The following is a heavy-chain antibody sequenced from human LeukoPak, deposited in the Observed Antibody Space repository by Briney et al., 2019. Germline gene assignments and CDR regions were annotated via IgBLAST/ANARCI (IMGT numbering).Heavy chain of an antibody. J-gene: IGHJ4*02. CDR3: ARGGTGDLRFFDY. CDR1: GYTFTNYW. D-gene: IGHD3/OR15-3a*01. V-gene: IGHV5-51*01. CDR2: IHPDDSDT. Sequence: GESLKISRKGSGYTFTNYWIGWVRQLPGKGLEWMGVIHPDDSDTRYSPSFRGQVTFSVDKSIRTAYLQWSSLQASDTAIYSCARGGTGDLRFFDYWGQGTLVTVSS.